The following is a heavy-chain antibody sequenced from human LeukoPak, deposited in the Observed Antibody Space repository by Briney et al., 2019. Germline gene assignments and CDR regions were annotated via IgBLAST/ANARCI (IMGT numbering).Heavy chain of an antibody. CDR1: GFTFSSYA. CDR3: AKDQYYYDSSGYYY. Sequence: GGSLRLSCAASGFTFSSYAMSWVRQAPGKGLEWVSAISGSGGSTYYADSVKGRFTIPRDNSKNTLYLQMNSLRAEDTAVYYCAKDQYYYDSSGYYYWGQGTLVTVSS. J-gene: IGHJ4*02. D-gene: IGHD3-22*01. CDR2: ISGSGGST. V-gene: IGHV3-23*01.